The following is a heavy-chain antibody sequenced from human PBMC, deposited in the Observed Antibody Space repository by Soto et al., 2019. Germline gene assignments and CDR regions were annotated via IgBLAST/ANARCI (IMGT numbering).Heavy chain of an antibody. CDR2: IYYSGST. CDR1: GGSISSGGHS. CDR3: ARRGYFGSGVFDY. Sequence: SETLSLTCTVSGGSISSGGHSWSWIRQHPGEGLEWIGHIYYSGSTNYNPSLKSRVTISVDTSKNQFSLKLTSVTAADTAVYYCARRGYFGSGVFDYWGQGTLVTVSS. J-gene: IGHJ4*02. D-gene: IGHD3-10*01. V-gene: IGHV4-31*03.